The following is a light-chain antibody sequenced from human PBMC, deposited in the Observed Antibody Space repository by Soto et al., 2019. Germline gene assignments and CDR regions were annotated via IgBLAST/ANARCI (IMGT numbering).Light chain of an antibody. J-gene: IGKJ4*01. CDR1: QSISTW. CDR3: QHYNTFPLT. Sequence: DIQMTHSPSTLSASVGDRVTITCRASQSISTWLAWYQQKPGQAPKLLIYAASTVQSGVPSRFSGSGSGTEVTLTITSLQPDDFATYYCQHYNTFPLTFGGGTKVEI. CDR2: AAS. V-gene: IGKV1-5*01.